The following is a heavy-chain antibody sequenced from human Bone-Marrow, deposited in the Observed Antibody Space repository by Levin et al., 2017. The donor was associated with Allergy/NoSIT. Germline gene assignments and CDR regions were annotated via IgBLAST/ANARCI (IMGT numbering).Heavy chain of an antibody. CDR3: AKGMYCSSTSCPYGMDV. CDR2: ISGSGGST. V-gene: IGHV3-23*01. D-gene: IGHD2-2*01. CDR1: GFTFSSYA. J-gene: IGHJ6*02. Sequence: PGGSLRLSCAASGFTFSSYAMSWVRQAPGKGLEWVSAISGSGGSTYYADSVKGRFTISRDNSKNTLYLQMNSLRAEDTAVYYCAKGMYCSSTSCPYGMDVWGQGTTVTVSS.